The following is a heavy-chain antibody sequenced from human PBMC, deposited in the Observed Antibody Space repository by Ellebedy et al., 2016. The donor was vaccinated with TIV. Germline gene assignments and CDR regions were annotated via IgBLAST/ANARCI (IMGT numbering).Heavy chain of an antibody. CDR2: ISHDGSEK. V-gene: IGHV3-30*03. D-gene: IGHD4-11*01. Sequence: PGGSLRLSCAASGFTFSSYDMHWVRQAPGKGLEWVAHISHDGSEKYYADSVKGRFTISRDNSKNTLYLQMNSLRAEDTAVYYCARDLDRNYPGAYFDYWGQGTLVTVSS. CDR3: ARDLDRNYPGAYFDY. CDR1: GFTFSSYD. J-gene: IGHJ4*02.